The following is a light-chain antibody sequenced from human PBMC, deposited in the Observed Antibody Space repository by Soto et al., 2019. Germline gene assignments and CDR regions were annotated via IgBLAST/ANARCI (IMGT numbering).Light chain of an antibody. J-gene: IGLJ2*01. CDR1: SNDIGANNY. Sequence: QYALTQPASVSGSPGQSITISCTGTSNDIGANNYVSWYQHHPGKAPKILIYEAANRPSGVSRRFSGSKSANTASLTISGLQADDEADYFCTSYTSTSTLVFGGGTKLTVL. CDR3: TSYTSTSTLV. CDR2: EAA. V-gene: IGLV2-14*01.